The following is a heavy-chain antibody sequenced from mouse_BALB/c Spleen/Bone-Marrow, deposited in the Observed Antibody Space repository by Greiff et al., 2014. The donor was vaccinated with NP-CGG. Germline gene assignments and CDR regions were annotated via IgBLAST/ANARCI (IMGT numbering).Heavy chain of an antibody. CDR1: GYTFTSYY. V-gene: IGHV1S56*01. CDR3: ARGDYYYGSSRAWFAY. D-gene: IGHD1-1*01. Sequence: VQLVESGPELVKPGASVKMSCKASGYTFTSYYIHWVKQRPGQGLERIGWIYPGDGSTKYNEKFKGKTTLTADKSSSTAYMLLSSLTSEDSAIYFCARGDYYYGSSRAWFAYWGQGTLVTVSA. J-gene: IGHJ3*01. CDR2: IYPGDGST.